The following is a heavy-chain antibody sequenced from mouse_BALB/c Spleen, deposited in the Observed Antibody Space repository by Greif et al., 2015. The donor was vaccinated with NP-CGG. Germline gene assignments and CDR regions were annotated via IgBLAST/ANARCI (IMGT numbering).Heavy chain of an antibody. CDR2: IAPGSGST. V-gene: IGHV1S41*01. Sequence: DLVKPGASVKLSCKASGYTFTSYWINWIKQRPGQGLEWIGRIAPGSGSTYYNEMFKGKATLTVDTSSSTAYIQLSSLSSEDSAVYFCARGNGNHERFAYWGQGTLVTVSA. J-gene: IGHJ3*01. D-gene: IGHD2-1*01. CDR1: GYTFTSYW. CDR3: ARGNGNHERFAY.